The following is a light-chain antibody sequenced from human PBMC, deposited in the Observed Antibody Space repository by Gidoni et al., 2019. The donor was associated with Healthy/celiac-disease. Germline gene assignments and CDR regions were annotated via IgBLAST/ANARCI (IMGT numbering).Light chain of an antibody. Sequence: EIVMTQSPATLSVSPGERATLSCSASQSVSSNLAWYQQKPGQAPRLLIYGASTRATGIPARVSGSGSGTEFTLTISSLQSEDFAVYYCQQYNNWPPYTFGQGTKLEIK. CDR3: QQYNNWPPYT. V-gene: IGKV3-15*01. CDR1: QSVSSN. J-gene: IGKJ2*01. CDR2: GAS.